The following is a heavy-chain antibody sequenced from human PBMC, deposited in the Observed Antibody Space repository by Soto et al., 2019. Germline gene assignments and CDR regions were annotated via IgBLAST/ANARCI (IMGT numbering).Heavy chain of an antibody. J-gene: IGHJ2*01. Sequence: VQLVESGGGVIQPGGSLRLSCAASGFIVSNNYMSWVRQAPGKGLDWVSIIYPVGTTYYADSVKGRFTISRDNSKTTLYLPMNSLRAEDTSIYSCANIRGTNELAYLELWGRGTLVTVSS. CDR2: IYPVGTT. D-gene: IGHD1-26*01. CDR1: GFIVSNNY. V-gene: IGHV3-53*01. CDR3: ANIRGTNELAYLEL.